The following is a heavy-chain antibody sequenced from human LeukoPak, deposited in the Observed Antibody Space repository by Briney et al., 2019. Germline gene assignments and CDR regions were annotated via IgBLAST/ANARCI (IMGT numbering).Heavy chain of an antibody. V-gene: IGHV3-30-3*01. CDR2: ISYDGSNK. J-gene: IGHJ6*02. CDR3: ARLVVVAAISMDV. D-gene: IGHD2-15*01. Sequence: GGSLRLSCAASGFTFSSYAMHWVRQAPGKGLEWVAVISYDGSNKYYADSVKGRFTISRDNSKNTLYLQMNSLRAEDTAVYYCARLVVVAAISMDVWGQGTTVTVSS. CDR1: GFTFSSYA.